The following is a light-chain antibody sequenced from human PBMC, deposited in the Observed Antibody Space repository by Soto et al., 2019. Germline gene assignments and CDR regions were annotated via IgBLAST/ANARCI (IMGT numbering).Light chain of an antibody. CDR1: QSIGDW. CDR2: AVS. J-gene: IGKJ2*01. Sequence: DIQMTQSPSTLSASVGDRVTITCRASQSIGDWLAWYQQKPGKAPNLLVSAVSNLGSGVPSRFSGSASGTEFPLTISGLQPDDFATYYCQQYSSYPYTFGQGTKLEIK. V-gene: IGKV1-5*01. CDR3: QQYSSYPYT.